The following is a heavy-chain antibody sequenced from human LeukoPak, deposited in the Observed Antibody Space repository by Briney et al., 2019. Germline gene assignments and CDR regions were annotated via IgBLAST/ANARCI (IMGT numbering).Heavy chain of an antibody. V-gene: IGHV3-33*01. CDR2: IWYDGSNK. CDR1: GFTFNSFG. CDR3: VRDESSGSLHFDY. Sequence: GGSLRLSCVASGFTFNSFGMHWVRQAPGKGLEWVAVIWYDGSNKYYADSVKGRFTISRDNSKNTLYLQMNSLRAEDTAVYYCVRDESSGSLHFDYLGQGALVTVSS. D-gene: IGHD6-19*01. J-gene: IGHJ4*02.